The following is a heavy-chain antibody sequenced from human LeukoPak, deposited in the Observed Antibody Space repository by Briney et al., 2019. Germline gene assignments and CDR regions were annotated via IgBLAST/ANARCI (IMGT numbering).Heavy chain of an antibody. CDR3: ARGRDSDY. V-gene: IGHV3-23*01. J-gene: IGHJ4*02. D-gene: IGHD5-18*01. CDR2: ISGSGGST. CDR1: GFTFSSYG. Sequence: GGSLRLSCAASGFTFSSYGMSWVRQAPGKGLEWVSAISGSGGSTYYADSVKGRFTISRDNANNSLYLQMNSLRAEDTAVYFCARGRDSDYWGQGTLVTVSS.